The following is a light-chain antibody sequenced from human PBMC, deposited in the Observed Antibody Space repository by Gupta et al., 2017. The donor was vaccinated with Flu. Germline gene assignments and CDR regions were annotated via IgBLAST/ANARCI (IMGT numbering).Light chain of an antibody. Sequence: ATLSLSPGERATLSCGASQSVSSYLAWYQQKPGQAPRLLIYDASNRATGIPARFSGSGSGTDFTLTISSLEPEDFAVYYCQQRSNWPPVTFGQGTRLEIK. CDR3: QQRSNWPPVT. CDR2: DAS. CDR1: QSVSSY. J-gene: IGKJ5*01. V-gene: IGKV3-11*01.